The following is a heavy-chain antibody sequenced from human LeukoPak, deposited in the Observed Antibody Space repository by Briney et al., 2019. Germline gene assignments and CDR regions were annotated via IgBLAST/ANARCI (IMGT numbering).Heavy chain of an antibody. CDR3: ARDDFYDSSGYYSPSPWFDP. D-gene: IGHD3-22*01. V-gene: IGHV1-69*05. CDR1: GGTFSSYA. Sequence: SVKVSCKASGGTFSSYAISGVRQAPGQGLEWVGGIFPIFGTANDAQKFQGRVTITTTESTSTAYMELSSLKSEDTAVYYWARDDFYDSSGYYSPSPWFDPWGQGTLVTVSS. J-gene: IGHJ5*02. CDR2: IFPIFGTA.